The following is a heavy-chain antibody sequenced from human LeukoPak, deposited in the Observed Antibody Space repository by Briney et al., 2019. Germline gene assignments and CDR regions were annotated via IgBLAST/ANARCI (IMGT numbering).Heavy chain of an antibody. CDR1: GFTFSSYG. Sequence: PGGSLRLSCAASGFTFSSYGMSWVRQAPGKGLEWVSAISGSGGSTYYADSVKGRFTISRDNSKNTLYLQINSLRAEDTAVYYCAKGYYEGPDYWGQGTLVTVSS. J-gene: IGHJ4*02. V-gene: IGHV3-23*01. CDR2: ISGSGGST. D-gene: IGHD3-22*01. CDR3: AKGYYEGPDY.